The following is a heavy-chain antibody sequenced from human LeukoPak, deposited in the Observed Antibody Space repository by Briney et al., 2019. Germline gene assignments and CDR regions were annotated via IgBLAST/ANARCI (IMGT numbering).Heavy chain of an antibody. CDR2: ITDNYNT. J-gene: IGHJ4*02. V-gene: IGHV3-23*01. D-gene: IGHD6-19*01. CDR3: VKGACSSGCSGNY. CDR1: GIMVSDFA. Sequence: GSLRLSCAASGIMVSDFAIYWVRQASGKGLECIAVITDNYNTYYGDSVKGRFTVSRDNSKKTLYLQMNSLRVDDTALYHCVKGACSSGCSGNYWGQGTRVIVSS.